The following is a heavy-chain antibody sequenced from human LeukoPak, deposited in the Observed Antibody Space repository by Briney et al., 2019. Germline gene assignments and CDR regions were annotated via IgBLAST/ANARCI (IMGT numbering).Heavy chain of an antibody. CDR1: GDSMTSNTAA. CDR3: ARGRQWLNWFDP. V-gene: IGHV6-1*01. J-gene: IGHJ5*02. CDR2: TYYRSKWCN. Sequence: SQTLSLTFAISGDSMTSNTAAWNWIRQSPSRGLEWLGRTYYRSKWCNDYALSVKSRISINPDTSKNQFSLQLNSVTPEDAAVYYCARGRQWLNWFDPWGQGTLVTVSS. D-gene: IGHD5-24*01.